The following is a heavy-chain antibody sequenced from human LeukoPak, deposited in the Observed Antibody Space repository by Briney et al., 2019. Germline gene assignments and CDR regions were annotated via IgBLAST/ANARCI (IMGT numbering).Heavy chain of an antibody. CDR3: AKGHTDCGSDCPLFDY. V-gene: IGHV3-30*02. J-gene: IGHJ4*02. CDR2: IRYDGSNK. D-gene: IGHD2-21*01. Sequence: PGGSLRLSCAASGFTFSSYGMHWVRQAPGKGLEWVAFIRYDGSNKYYADSVKGRFTISRDNSKNTLYQQMNSLRAEDTAVYYCAKGHTDCGSDCPLFDYWGQGTLVTVSS. CDR1: GFTFSSYG.